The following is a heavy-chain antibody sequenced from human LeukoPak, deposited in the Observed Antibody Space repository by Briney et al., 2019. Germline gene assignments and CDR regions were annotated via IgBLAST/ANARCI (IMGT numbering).Heavy chain of an antibody. V-gene: IGHV4-34*01. CDR1: GGSFSGYY. D-gene: IGHD3-22*01. J-gene: IGHJ5*02. Sequence: PSETLSLTCAVYGGSFSGYYWSWVRQPPGKGLEWIGEINHSGSTNYNPSLKSRVTISVDTSKNQFSLKLSSVTAADTAVYYCARGYYCDSSGYYYGNWFDPWGQGTLVTVSS. CDR3: ARGYYCDSSGYYYGNWFDP. CDR2: INHSGST.